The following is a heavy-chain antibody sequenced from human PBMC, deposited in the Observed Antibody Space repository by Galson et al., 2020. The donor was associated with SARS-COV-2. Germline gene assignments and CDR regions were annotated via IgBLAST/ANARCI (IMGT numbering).Heavy chain of an antibody. CDR1: GGSISSSSYY. Sequence: SETLSLTCTVSGGSISSSSYYWGWIRQPPGKGLEWIGSIYYSGSTYYNPSLKSRVTISVDTSKNQFSLKLSSVTAADTAVYYCARRPNDDFWVFDYWGQGTLVTVSS. CDR2: IYYSGST. J-gene: IGHJ4*02. D-gene: IGHD3-3*01. V-gene: IGHV4-39*07. CDR3: ARRPNDDFWVFDY.